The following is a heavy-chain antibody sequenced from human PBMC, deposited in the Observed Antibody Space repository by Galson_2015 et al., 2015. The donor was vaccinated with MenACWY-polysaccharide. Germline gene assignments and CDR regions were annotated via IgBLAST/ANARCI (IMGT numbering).Heavy chain of an antibody. CDR2: IYWDDDK. V-gene: IGHV2-5*02. J-gene: IGHJ4*02. D-gene: IGHD3-10*01. Sequence: PALVKPTQTLTLTCTFSGFSLSTSGVGVGWIRQPPGKALEWLALIYWDDDKRYSPSLKSRLTITKDTSKNQVVLTMTNMDPVDTATYYCAHSLGAGEMVRGVKGFDYWGQGTLVTVSS. CDR3: AHSLGAGEMVRGVKGFDY. CDR1: GFSLSTSGVG.